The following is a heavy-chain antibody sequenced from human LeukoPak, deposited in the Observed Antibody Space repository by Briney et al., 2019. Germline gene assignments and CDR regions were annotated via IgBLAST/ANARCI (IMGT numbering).Heavy chain of an antibody. CDR3: ARFVTGDGAFDI. V-gene: IGHV4-39*01. D-gene: IGHD7-27*01. Sequence: SETLSLTCTVSGGSINSSSYYWGWIRRPPGKGLEWIGSIYYSGNTYYNPSLRGRVTISVDTSKNQFSLNLSSVTAADTAVYYCARFVTGDGAFDIWGQGTMVTVSS. CDR2: IYYSGNT. J-gene: IGHJ3*02. CDR1: GGSINSSSYY.